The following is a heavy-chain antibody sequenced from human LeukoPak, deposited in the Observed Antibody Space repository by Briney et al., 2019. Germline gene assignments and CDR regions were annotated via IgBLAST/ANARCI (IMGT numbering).Heavy chain of an antibody. V-gene: IGHV4-61*02. D-gene: IGHD2-15*01. CDR1: GGSINSSSYY. J-gene: IGHJ4*02. CDR3: ARGAGYCSGSTCYSGQIPFDY. Sequence: SETLSLTCTVSGGSINSSSYYWSWIRQPAGKGLEWIGRIFTSGSANYNPSLKSRVTISVDTSKNQFSLKLSSVTAADTAVYYCARGAGYCSGSTCYSGQIPFDYWGQGTLVTVSS. CDR2: IFTSGSA.